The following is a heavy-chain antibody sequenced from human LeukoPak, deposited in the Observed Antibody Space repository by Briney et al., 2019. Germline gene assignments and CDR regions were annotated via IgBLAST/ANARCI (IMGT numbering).Heavy chain of an antibody. J-gene: IGHJ4*02. V-gene: IGHV4-59*08. D-gene: IGHD3-22*01. Sequence: SETLSLTCTVSGGSISSYYWSWIRQPPGKGLEWIGSIYHSGSTYYNPSLKSRVTISLDTSKNQFSLKLSSVNAADTAVYYCARDNYYDTSGHGYWGQGTLVTVSS. CDR3: ARDNYYDTSGHGY. CDR1: GGSISSYY. CDR2: IYHSGST.